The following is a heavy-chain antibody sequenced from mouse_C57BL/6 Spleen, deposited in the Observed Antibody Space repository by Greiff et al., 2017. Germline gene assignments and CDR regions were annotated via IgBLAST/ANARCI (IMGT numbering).Heavy chain of an antibody. D-gene: IGHD1-1*01. CDR3: ARAFTTVVGAPLCYFDY. CDR2: INYDGSST. Sequence: EVQRVESEGGLVQPGSSLKLSCTVSGFTFSDYYMAWVRQVPEKGLEWVANINYDGSSTYYLDSLKSRFIISRDNAKNILNLQMRGLKSEDTATYYCARAFTTVVGAPLCYFDYWGKGTTLTVSS. CDR1: GFTFSDYY. V-gene: IGHV5-16*01. J-gene: IGHJ2*01.